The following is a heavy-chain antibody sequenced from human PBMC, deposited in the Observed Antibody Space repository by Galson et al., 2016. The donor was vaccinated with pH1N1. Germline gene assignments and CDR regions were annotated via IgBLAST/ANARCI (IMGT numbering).Heavy chain of an antibody. V-gene: IGHV2-5*02. CDR1: GLSPSSRGVS. Sequence: PALVKPTQTLTLTCSFSGLSPSSRGVSVGWIRQPPGKALEWLALIYWDDDTRYNPSLKSRLSITKATSKNQVILTLTNMDPMDTASYYCARGYCSATSCRHNEYWGPGTLVTVSS. CDR2: IYWDDDT. CDR3: ARGYCSATSCRHNEY. J-gene: IGHJ4*02. D-gene: IGHD2-2*01.